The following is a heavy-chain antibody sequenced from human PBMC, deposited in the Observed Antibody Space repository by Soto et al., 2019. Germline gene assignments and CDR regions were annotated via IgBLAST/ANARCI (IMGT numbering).Heavy chain of an antibody. CDR2: IYYSGST. D-gene: IGHD3-22*01. J-gene: IGHJ4*02. CDR3: ARGDDSSGYSLAFDY. Sequence: SETLSLTCTVSGGSISSGDYYWSWIRQPPGKGLEWIGYIYYSGSTYYNPSLKSRVTISVDTSKNQFSLKLSSVTAADTAVYYCARGDDSSGYSLAFDYWGQGTLVTVSS. CDR1: GGSISSGDYY. V-gene: IGHV4-30-4*01.